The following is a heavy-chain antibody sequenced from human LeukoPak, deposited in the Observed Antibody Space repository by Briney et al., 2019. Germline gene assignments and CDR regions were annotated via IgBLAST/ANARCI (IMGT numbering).Heavy chain of an antibody. CDR3: ARGTTMVRGVIDRPYYFDY. CDR2: ISGSGGAT. Sequence: GGSLRLSCAASGFTFNTYGMSWVRQAPGRGLEWVSGISGSGGATYYADSVKGRFTVSRDNDKTSLYLQVNSLRAEDTAVYYCARGTTMVRGVIDRPYYFDYWGQGTLVTVSS. V-gene: IGHV3-23*01. D-gene: IGHD3-10*01. J-gene: IGHJ4*02. CDR1: GFTFNTYG.